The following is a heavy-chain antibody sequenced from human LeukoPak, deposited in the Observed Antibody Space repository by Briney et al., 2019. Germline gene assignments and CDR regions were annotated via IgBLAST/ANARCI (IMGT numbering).Heavy chain of an antibody. CDR1: GCTFTGYY. Sequence: ASVKVSCKASGCTFTGYYMHWVRQAPGQGLEWMGWINPNSGGTNYAQKFQGRVTMTRDTSISTAYMELSRLRSDDTAVYYCARDIAVIGPGAFDIWGQGTMVTVSS. D-gene: IGHD6-19*01. V-gene: IGHV1-2*02. J-gene: IGHJ3*02. CDR3: ARDIAVIGPGAFDI. CDR2: INPNSGGT.